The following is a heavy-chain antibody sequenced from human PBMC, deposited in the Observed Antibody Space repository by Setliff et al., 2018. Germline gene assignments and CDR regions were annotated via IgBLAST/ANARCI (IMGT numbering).Heavy chain of an antibody. Sequence: GGSLRLSCVASGFIFDNYGLAWVRQAPGKGLEWVSGINWSGGITAYADSAKGRFTVSRDNAKNSLYLQMNSLRAEDTALYYCAKARESGTFLDAFDICGQGTMVTVSS. CDR3: AKARESGTFLDAFDI. V-gene: IGHV3-20*04. CDR2: INWSGGIT. CDR1: GFIFDNYG. J-gene: IGHJ3*02. D-gene: IGHD1-26*01.